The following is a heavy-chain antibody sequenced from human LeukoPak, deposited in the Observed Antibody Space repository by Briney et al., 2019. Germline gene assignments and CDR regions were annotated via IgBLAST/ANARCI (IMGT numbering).Heavy chain of an antibody. V-gene: IGHV3-30-3*01. D-gene: IGHD3-22*01. J-gene: IGHJ4*02. CDR1: GFTFSSYA. Sequence: GGSLRLSCAASGFTFSSYAMHWVRQAPGKGLEWVAVISYDGSNKYYADSVKGRFTISRDNSKNTLYLQMNSLRAEDTAVYYCARDRDSRGYYYPYWGQGTLVTVSS. CDR3: ARDRDSRGYYYPY. CDR2: ISYDGSNK.